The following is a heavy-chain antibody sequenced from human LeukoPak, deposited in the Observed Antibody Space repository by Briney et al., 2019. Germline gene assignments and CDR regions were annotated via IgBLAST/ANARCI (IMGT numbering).Heavy chain of an antibody. CDR2: IIPNSDGR. CDR1: GYTFTGYY. CDR3: ARAQRINYMDI. Sequence: ASVKVSCKASGYTFTGYYIHWVRQAPGQGLEWMGWIIPNSDGRHYAQQFQGRVTMTRDTSINTAYMKLSGLKSDDTAVYYCARAQRINYMDIWGKGTTVTVSS. J-gene: IGHJ6*03. D-gene: IGHD3-10*01. V-gene: IGHV1-2*02.